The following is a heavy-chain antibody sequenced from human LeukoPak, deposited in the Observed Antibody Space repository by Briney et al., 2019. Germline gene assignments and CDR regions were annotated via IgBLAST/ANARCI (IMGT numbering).Heavy chain of an antibody. CDR3: ARELAVGGTWFDP. CDR2: ISTSGSGT. CDR1: GFIFRSYD. D-gene: IGHD6-19*01. Sequence: GGSLRLSCAASGFIFRSYDMNWVRQAPGKRLEWVSYISTSGSGTYYADSVKGRFTISRDNAKNTLYLQMNSLRAEDTAVYYCARELAVGGTWFDPWGQGTLVTVSS. V-gene: IGHV3-48*03. J-gene: IGHJ5*02.